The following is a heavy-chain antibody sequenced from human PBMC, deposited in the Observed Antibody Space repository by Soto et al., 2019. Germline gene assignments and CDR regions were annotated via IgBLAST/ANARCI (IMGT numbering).Heavy chain of an antibody. Sequence: QVQLVESGGGVVQPGRSLRLSCAASGFTFSSYGMHWVRQAPGKGLEWVAVISYDGSNKYYADSVKGRFTISRDNSKNPLYLQMTSLRAKDTAVYYCAKTWGANYYYYYGMDVWGQGTTVTVSS. CDR3: AKTWGANYYYYYGMDV. D-gene: IGHD7-27*01. CDR2: ISYDGSNK. V-gene: IGHV3-30*18. J-gene: IGHJ6*02. CDR1: GFTFSSYG.